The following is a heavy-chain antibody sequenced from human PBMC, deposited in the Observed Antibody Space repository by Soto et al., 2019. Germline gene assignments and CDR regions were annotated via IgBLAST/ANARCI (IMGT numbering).Heavy chain of an antibody. CDR1: GYTFTSYG. Sequence: ASVKVSCKASGYTFTSYGISWVRQAPGQGLEWMGWISAYNGNTNYAQKLQGRVTMTTDTSTSTAYMELRSLRSDDTAVYYCAREGDSSGYYWYFDYWGQGTLVTVSS. CDR2: ISAYNGNT. J-gene: IGHJ4*02. D-gene: IGHD3-22*01. V-gene: IGHV1-18*01. CDR3: AREGDSSGYYWYFDY.